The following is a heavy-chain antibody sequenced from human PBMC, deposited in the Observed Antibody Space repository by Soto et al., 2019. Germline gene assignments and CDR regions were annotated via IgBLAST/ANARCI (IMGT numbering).Heavy chain of an antibody. CDR3: ARQRASDSNWYDP. CDR1: GGSISSSSYY. V-gene: IGHV4-39*01. CDR2: IYYSGST. J-gene: IGHJ5*02. Sequence: PSETLSLTCTVSGGSISSSSYYWGWIRQHPGKGLEWIGSIYYSGSTYYNPSLKSRVTISVDTSKNQFSRKLSSVTAADTAVYYSARQRASDSNWYDPWGQGTLVTVS.